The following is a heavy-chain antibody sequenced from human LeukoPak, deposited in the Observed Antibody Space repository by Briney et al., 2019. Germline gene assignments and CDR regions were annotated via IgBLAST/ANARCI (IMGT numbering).Heavy chain of an antibody. D-gene: IGHD5-18*01. CDR3: ARDSPDGYTYGHCYYYMDV. J-gene: IGHJ6*03. V-gene: IGHV4-4*07. CDR1: GGSLTPYC. Sequence: SETLSLTCTVSGGSLTPYCWTWIRQSAGKGMEYIGRIHSGGTTNYNPSLRSRITMSVDTSKNQFSLRLTSVTAADTAIYYCARDSPDGYTYGHCYYYMDVWGKGTTITVSS. CDR2: IHSGGTT.